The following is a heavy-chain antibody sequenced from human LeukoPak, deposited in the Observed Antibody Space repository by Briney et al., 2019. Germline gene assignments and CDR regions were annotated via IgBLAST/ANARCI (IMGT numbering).Heavy chain of an antibody. J-gene: IGHJ4*02. V-gene: IGHV3-30*18. Sequence: PGRSLRLSCAASGFTFSRYGMHWVRQAPGKRLEWVAVILNDGSNEYYIDSVKGRFTISRDNSKNRLYLQMNNLRAEDTAVYFCAKDYRDTTVITYWGQGTLVTVSS. D-gene: IGHD5-18*01. CDR1: GFTFSRYG. CDR3: AKDYRDTTVITY. CDR2: ILNDGSNE.